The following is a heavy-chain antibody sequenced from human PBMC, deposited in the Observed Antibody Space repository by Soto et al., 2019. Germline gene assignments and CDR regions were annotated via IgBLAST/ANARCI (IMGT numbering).Heavy chain of an antibody. CDR3: ARDFEAGGQLVGGFDF. J-gene: IGHJ4*02. D-gene: IGHD6-6*01. CDR1: GYTFTRFG. V-gene: IGHV1-18*01. CDR2: ISGHNGNT. Sequence: QVQLVQSGTEVKKPGASVKVSCKASGYTFTRFGINWVRQAPGQGLEWMGWISGHNGNTHSAQNFQGRVTVTTDTSTNTASMELGSLRSDDTAAYDCARDFEAGGQLVGGFDFWGQGTLVTVSS.